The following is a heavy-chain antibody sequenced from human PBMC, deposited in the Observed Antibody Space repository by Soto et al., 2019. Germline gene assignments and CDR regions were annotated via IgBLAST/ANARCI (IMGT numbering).Heavy chain of an antibody. CDR2: ITPVLGVA. V-gene: IGHV1-69*02. D-gene: IGHD3-9*01. CDR3: IWLINGDSDVSDF. CDR1: GVTFSSYT. J-gene: IGHJ3*01. Sequence: QVQLVQSGAEVRKPGSSVKVSCKASGVTFSSYTISWVRQAPGQGLEWMGRITPVLGVANYAPKFQGSLTIIADEPTSTVYMDLSSLRSEDTAMYYAIWLINGDSDVSDFWGQGTFITVSS.